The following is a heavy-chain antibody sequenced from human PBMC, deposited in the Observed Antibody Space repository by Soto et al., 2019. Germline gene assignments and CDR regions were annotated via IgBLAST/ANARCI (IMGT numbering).Heavy chain of an antibody. V-gene: IGHV4-30-4*01. J-gene: IGHJ4*02. CDR3: AREGRNTVTLDY. CDR2: IYYSGST. Sequence: QVQLQESGPGLVKPSQTLSLPCTVSGGSISSGDYYWSWIRQPPGKGLEWIGYIYYSGSTYYNPSLRSRVTISVDTSKNPFSLKLSSVTAADTAVYYCAREGRNTVTLDYWGQGTLVTVSS. D-gene: IGHD4-4*01. CDR1: GGSISSGDYY.